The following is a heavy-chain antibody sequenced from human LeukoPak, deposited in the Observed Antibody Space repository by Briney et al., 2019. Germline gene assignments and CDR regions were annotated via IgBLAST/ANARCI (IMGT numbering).Heavy chain of an antibody. J-gene: IGHJ3*02. CDR1: GYSFTSYW. D-gene: IGHD4-23*01. V-gene: IGHV5-51*01. Sequence: GESLKVSCKGSGYSFTSYWIGWVRKMPGKGLEWMGIIFPGDSDTRYSPSFQGQVTISADKSISTAYLQWSSLKASDTAMYYCATAVVTNAFDIWGQGTMVTVSS. CDR3: ATAVVTNAFDI. CDR2: IFPGDSDT.